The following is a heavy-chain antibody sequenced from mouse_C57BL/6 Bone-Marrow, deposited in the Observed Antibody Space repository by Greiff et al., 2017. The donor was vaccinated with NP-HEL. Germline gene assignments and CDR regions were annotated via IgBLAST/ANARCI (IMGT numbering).Heavy chain of an antibody. J-gene: IGHJ3*01. D-gene: IGHD2-5*01. V-gene: IGHV1-81*01. CDR1: GYTFTSYG. Sequence: QVQLQQSGAELARPGASVKLSCKASGYTFTSYGISWVKQRTGQGLEWIGEIYPRSGNTYYNEKFKGKATLTADKSSSTAYMELRSLTSDDSAVYFCARSEGYSNLRFADWGQGTLVTVSA. CDR3: ARSEGYSNLRFAD. CDR2: IYPRSGNT.